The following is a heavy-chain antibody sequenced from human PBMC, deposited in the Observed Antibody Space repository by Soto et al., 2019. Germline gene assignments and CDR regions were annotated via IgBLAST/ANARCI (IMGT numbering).Heavy chain of an antibody. Sequence: GASVKVSCKASGYTFTGYYMHWVRQAPGQGLEWMGWINPNSGGTNYAQKFQGRVTMTRDTSISTAYMELSRLRSDDTAVYYCARAAYYYGSGSYYTSKYQNNWFDPWGQGTLVTVSS. CDR2: INPNSGGT. CDR3: ARAAYYYGSGSYYTSKYQNNWFDP. CDR1: GYTFTGYY. J-gene: IGHJ5*02. V-gene: IGHV1-2*02. D-gene: IGHD3-10*01.